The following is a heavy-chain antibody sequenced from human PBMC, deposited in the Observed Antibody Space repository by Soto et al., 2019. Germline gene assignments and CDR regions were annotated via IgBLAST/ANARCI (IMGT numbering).Heavy chain of an antibody. J-gene: IGHJ4*02. CDR1: GGSISSYY. CDR2: IYYSGST. D-gene: IGHD3-22*01. CDR3: ATRGYYDSSGYYFGY. V-gene: IGHV4-59*01. Sequence: SETLSLTCTVSGGSISSYYWSWIRQPPGKGLEWIGYIYYSGSTNYNPSLKSRVTISVDTSKNQFSLKLSSVTAADTAVYYCATRGYYDSSGYYFGYWGQGTQVTVSS.